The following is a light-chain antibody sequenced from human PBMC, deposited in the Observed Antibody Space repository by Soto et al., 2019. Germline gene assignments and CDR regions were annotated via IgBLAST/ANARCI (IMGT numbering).Light chain of an antibody. J-gene: IGLJ1*01. CDR1: SSDVGAYNY. CDR3: CSYAGNYTGV. Sequence: QSALTQPRSVSGSPGQSVTISCTGTSSDVGAYNYVSWYQQHPGKAPKLVIYDVSKRPSGVPDRFSGSKSGNTASLTISGLQAEDEADYYCCSYAGNYTGVFGTGTKLTVL. V-gene: IGLV2-11*01. CDR2: DVS.